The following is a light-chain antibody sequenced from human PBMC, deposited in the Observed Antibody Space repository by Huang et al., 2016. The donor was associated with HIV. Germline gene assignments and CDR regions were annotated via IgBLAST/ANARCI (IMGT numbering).Light chain of an antibody. CDR2: AAS. J-gene: IGKJ1*01. Sequence: IQLTQSPSSLSASVGDRVTITCRASQGISSYLAWCQQKPGKAPKVLIYAASTLQSGVPSRFSGSGSGTDFTLTISSLQPEDFATYYCQQLNSYPPTFGQGTKVEIK. V-gene: IGKV1-9*01. CDR3: QQLNSYPPT. CDR1: QGISSY.